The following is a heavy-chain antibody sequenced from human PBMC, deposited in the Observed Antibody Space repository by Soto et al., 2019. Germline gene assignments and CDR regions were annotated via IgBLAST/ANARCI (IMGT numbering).Heavy chain of an antibody. CDR3: AKESSASRVSYYYAMDV. CDR2: SSASGAST. V-gene: IGHV3-23*01. CDR1: GFTFSNSA. J-gene: IGHJ6*02. D-gene: IGHD3-10*01. Sequence: EVQLLESGGGLVQPGGSPRLSCAASGFTFSNSAMNWVRQAPGKGLEWISGSSASGASTTYADSVKGRFTISRDNSKNTLYLQMNSLRAEDTGVYYCAKESSASRVSYYYAMDVWGQGTPVTVSS.